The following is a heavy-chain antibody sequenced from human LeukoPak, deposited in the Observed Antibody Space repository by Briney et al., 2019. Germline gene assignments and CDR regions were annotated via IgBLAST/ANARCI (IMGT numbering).Heavy chain of an antibody. Sequence: HGESLKISCKGSGYSFATYWIGWVRQMPGRGLEWMGSIYPGDSDTRYNPSFQGHVTISADKPISSIYLQWSSLKASDTAMYYCARLGETVTISPFDLWGQGTLVTVSS. D-gene: IGHD5-24*01. V-gene: IGHV5-51*01. J-gene: IGHJ4*02. CDR2: IYPGDSDT. CDR1: GYSFATYW. CDR3: ARLGETVTISPFDL.